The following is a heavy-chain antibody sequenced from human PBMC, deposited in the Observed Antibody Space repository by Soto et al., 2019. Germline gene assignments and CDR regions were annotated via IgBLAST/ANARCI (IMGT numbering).Heavy chain of an antibody. CDR2: INAGNGNT. Sequence: ASVKVSCKASGYTFTSYAMHWVRQAPGQRLEWMGWINAGNGNTKYSQKFQGRVTITTDTSTSTAYMELSSLRSEDTAVYYCARGIRRWELLRSNYYHYGMDVWGQGTTVPVSS. CDR1: GYTFTSYA. CDR3: ARGIRRWELLRSNYYHYGMDV. V-gene: IGHV1-3*01. J-gene: IGHJ6*02. D-gene: IGHD1-26*01.